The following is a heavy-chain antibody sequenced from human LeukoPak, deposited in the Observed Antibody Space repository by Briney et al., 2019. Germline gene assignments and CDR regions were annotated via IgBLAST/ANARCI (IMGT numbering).Heavy chain of an antibody. CDR3: ATRRDGYTYFDY. J-gene: IGHJ4*02. CDR1: GGSISSSNYC. V-gene: IGHV4-39*01. Sequence: SETLSLTCTVSGGSISSSNYCWGWIRQPRGKGLEWIGNIYDSGNTYYIPSLKSRLTMSVDTSKNQFSLKLSSVTAADTAVYYCATRRDGYTYFDYWGQGTLVTVSS. CDR2: IYDSGNT. D-gene: IGHD5-24*01.